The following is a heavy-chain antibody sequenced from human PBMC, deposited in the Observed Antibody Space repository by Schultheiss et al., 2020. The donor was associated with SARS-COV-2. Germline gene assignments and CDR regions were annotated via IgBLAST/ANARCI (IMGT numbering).Heavy chain of an antibody. CDR3: ARHVSGGDGDWYFDL. CDR2: VKSKTDGGTT. CDR1: GFTFSNAW. J-gene: IGHJ2*01. Sequence: GGSLRLSCAASGFTFSNAWMNWVRQAPGKGLEWVGRVKSKTDGGTTDYAAPVKGRFTISRDDSKNTLYLQMNSLKTEDTAVYYCARHVSGGDGDWYFDLWGRGTLVTVSS. V-gene: IGHV3-15*01. D-gene: IGHD2-21*02.